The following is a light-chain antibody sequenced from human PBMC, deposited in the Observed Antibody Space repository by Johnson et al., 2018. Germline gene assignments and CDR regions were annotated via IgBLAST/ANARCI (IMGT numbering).Light chain of an antibody. CDR1: SSNIGNNY. CDR3: GTWDSSLSAGNV. V-gene: IGLV1-51*02. Sequence: QSVLTQPPSVSAAPGQKVTISCSGSSSNIGNNYVSWYQQLPGTAPKLLIYENNKRPSGIPDRFSGSKSGTSATLVITGLQTGDEADYYCGTWDSSLSAGNVFVTGTKVTVL. J-gene: IGLJ1*01. CDR2: ENN.